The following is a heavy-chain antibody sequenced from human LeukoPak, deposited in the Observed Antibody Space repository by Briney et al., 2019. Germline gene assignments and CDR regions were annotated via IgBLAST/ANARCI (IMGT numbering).Heavy chain of an antibody. D-gene: IGHD3-10*01. V-gene: IGHV4-34*01. CDR2: INHSGST. CDR1: GGSFSGYY. Sequence: PSETLSLTRAVYGGSFSGYYWSWIRQPPGKGLEWIGEINHSGSTNYNPSLKSRVTISVDTSKNQFSLKLSSVTAADTAVYYCARGSLWFGELLPAPLDYWGQGTLVTVSS. CDR3: ARGSLWFGELLPAPLDY. J-gene: IGHJ4*02.